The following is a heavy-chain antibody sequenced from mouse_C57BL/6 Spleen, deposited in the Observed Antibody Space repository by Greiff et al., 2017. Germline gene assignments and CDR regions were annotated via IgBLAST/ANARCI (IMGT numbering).Heavy chain of an antibody. CDR3: ARTYGSSYDYAMDY. D-gene: IGHD1-1*01. V-gene: IGHV1-63*01. Sequence: VKLQQSGAELVRPGTSVKMSCKASGYTFTNYWIGWAKQRPGHGLEWIGDIYPGGGYTNYNEKFKGKATLTADKSSSTAYMQFSSLTSEDSAIYYCARTYGSSYDYAMDYWGQGTSVTVSS. J-gene: IGHJ4*01. CDR2: IYPGGGYT. CDR1: GYTFTNYW.